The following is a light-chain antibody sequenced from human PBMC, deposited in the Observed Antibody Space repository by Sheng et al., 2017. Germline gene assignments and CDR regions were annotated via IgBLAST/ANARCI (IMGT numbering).Light chain of an antibody. CDR2: GAS. CDR3: QQYNNWPLT. V-gene: IGKV3-15*01. CDR1: QSVSSN. J-gene: IGKJ4*01. Sequence: EIVMTQSPATLSVSPAERATLSCRASQSVSSNLAWYQQKPGQAPRLLTEGASTRATGIPARFSGSGSGTEFTLTISSLQSEDFAVYYCQQYNNWPLTFGGGTKVEIK.